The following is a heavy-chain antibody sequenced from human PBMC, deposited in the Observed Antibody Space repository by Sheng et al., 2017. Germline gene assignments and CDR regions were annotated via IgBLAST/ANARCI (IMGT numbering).Heavy chain of an antibody. J-gene: IGHJ6*02. CDR2: ISHDGNNK. CDR1: GFTFSSYA. D-gene: IGHD6-13*01. Sequence: VQLVESGGGLVQPGGSLRVSCAASGFTFSSYALYWVRQAPGKGLDWVALISHDGNNKWYAESVKGRFTISRDNSKNTLYLQMNSLSSEDTAVYFCAKDRERQPYYGMDVWGQGTTVTVSS. CDR3: AKDRERQPYYGMDV. V-gene: IGHV3-30*04.